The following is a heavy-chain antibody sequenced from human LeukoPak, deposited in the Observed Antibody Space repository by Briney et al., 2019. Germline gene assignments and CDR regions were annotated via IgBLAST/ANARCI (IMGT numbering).Heavy chain of an antibody. CDR1: GGSISSGNYY. D-gene: IGHD6-6*01. Sequence: PSQTLSLTCTVSGGSISSGNYYWSWIRQPAGKGLEWIGRIHTSGGTNYNPSLKSRVTISVDTSKNQFSLKLSSVTAADTAVYYCARRNWRSSSPMDVWGKGTTVTVSS. J-gene: IGHJ6*03. CDR3: ARRNWRSSSPMDV. CDR2: IHTSGGT. V-gene: IGHV4-61*02.